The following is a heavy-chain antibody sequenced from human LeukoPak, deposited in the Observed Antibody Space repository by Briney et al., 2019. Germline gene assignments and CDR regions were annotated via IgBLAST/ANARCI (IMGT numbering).Heavy chain of an antibody. D-gene: IGHD5-18*01. V-gene: IGHV5-51*01. CDR3: ARTRGYSYGHDAFDF. Sequence: ECLKISCKGSGYSFTSYWIAWVRQMPGKGLAWMGIIYPGDSDTRYSLSLQGQVTISGDKSTSTAYLQWSSLKASDTAMYYCARTRGYSYGHDAFDFWGQWTMVTVSS. CDR1: GYSFTSYW. J-gene: IGHJ3*01. CDR2: IYPGDSDT.